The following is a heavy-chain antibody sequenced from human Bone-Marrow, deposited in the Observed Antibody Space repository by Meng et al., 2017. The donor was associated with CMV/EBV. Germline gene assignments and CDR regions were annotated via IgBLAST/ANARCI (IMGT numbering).Heavy chain of an antibody. J-gene: IGHJ5*02. D-gene: IGHD2-15*01. V-gene: IGHV4-59*01. CDR3: ARLGRHCSGGSCYFGWLDP. CDR1: GGSISSYY. Sequence: SETLSLTCTVSGGSISSYYWSWIRQPPGKGLEWIGYIYYSGSTNYNPSLKSRVTISVDTSKNQFYLKLRSVTAADTAVYYCARLGRHCSGGSCYFGWLDPWGQGTLVTVSS. CDR2: IYYSGST.